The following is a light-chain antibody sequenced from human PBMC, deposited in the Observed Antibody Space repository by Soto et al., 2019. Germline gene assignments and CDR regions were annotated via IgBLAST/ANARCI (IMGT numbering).Light chain of an antibody. CDR1: QSISSW. J-gene: IGKJ1*01. CDR3: QQYNSYST. Sequence: DIQMTQSPSTLSASVGDRVTITCWASQSISSWLAWYQQKPGKAPKLLIYDASSLESGVPSRFSGSGSGTEFTLTISSLHPDDFATYYCQQYNSYSTFGQGTKVDIK. V-gene: IGKV1-5*01. CDR2: DAS.